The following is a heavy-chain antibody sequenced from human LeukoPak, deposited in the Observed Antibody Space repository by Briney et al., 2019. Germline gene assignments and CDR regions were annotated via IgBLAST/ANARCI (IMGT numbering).Heavy chain of an antibody. V-gene: IGHV3-30*03. Sequence: GGSLRLSCAASGFTFNNYGMHWVRQAPGKGLEWVAVISYDGPNKYYADSVKGRFTISRDNSKNTLYLQMNSLRAEDTAVYYCACLGYYYGSGRYWGQGTLVTVSS. CDR3: ACLGYYYGSGRY. J-gene: IGHJ4*02. CDR2: ISYDGPNK. D-gene: IGHD3-10*01. CDR1: GFTFNNYG.